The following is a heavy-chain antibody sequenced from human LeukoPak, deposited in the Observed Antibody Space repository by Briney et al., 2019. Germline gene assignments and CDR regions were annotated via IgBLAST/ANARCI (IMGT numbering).Heavy chain of an antibody. V-gene: IGHV1-69*13. CDR1: GGTFSSYA. Sequence: SVKVSCKASGGTFSSYAISWVRQSPGQGLEWMGGIIPIFGTANYAQKFQGRVTITADESTSTAYMELSSLTSEDTAVYYCARVVYYGSGEKGHFDSWGQGTLVTVSS. CDR3: ARVVYYGSGEKGHFDS. CDR2: IIPIFGTA. D-gene: IGHD3-10*01. J-gene: IGHJ4*02.